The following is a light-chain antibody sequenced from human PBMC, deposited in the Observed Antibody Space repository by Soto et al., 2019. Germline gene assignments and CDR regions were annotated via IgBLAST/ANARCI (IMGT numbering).Light chain of an antibody. Sequence: EIVLTQSPGTLSLSPGERATLSCRASQSVSSSYLAWYQQKPGQAPSLLIYGASTRATGIPDRFSGSGSGTDFTLTISRLEPEDFAVYYCHQYDNSPQVTFGQGTRLEIK. CDR3: HQYDNSPQVT. J-gene: IGKJ5*01. CDR1: QSVSSSY. V-gene: IGKV3-20*01. CDR2: GAS.